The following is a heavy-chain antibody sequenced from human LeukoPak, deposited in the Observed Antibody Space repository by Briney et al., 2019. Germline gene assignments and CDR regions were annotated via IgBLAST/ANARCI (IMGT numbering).Heavy chain of an antibody. V-gene: IGHV1-69*13. CDR2: IIPIFGTA. D-gene: IGHD5-18*01. CDR3: ARDFFVDTAMVYNSFDP. CDR1: GGTFSSYA. Sequence: SVKVSCTASGGTFSSYAISWVRQAPGQGLEWMGGIIPIFGTANYAQKFQGRVTITADESTSTAYMELSSLRSEDTAVYYCARDFFVDTAMVYNSFDPWGQGTLVTVSS. J-gene: IGHJ5*02.